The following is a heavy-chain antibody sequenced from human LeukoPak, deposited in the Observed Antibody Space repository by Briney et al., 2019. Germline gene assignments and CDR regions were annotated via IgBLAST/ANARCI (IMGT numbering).Heavy chain of an antibody. J-gene: IGHJ4*02. Sequence: GASVKVSCKASGYTFTSYYMHWVRQAPGQGLEWMGIINPSGGSTTYAQKFQGRVTMTRDTSTSTVYMELSSLRSEDTAVYYCATGLRWYGGGIWEIDYWAREPWSPSPQ. CDR1: GYTFTSYY. CDR2: INPSGGST. CDR3: ATGLRWYGGGIWEIDY. V-gene: IGHV1-46*03. D-gene: IGHD4-23*01.